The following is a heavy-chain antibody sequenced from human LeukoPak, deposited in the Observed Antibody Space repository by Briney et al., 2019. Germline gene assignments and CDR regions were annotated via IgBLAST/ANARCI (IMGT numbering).Heavy chain of an antibody. CDR1: GGSMSSRY. V-gene: IGHV4-59*11. CDR2: VYYSGTT. CDR3: ARDVARSGDLFGWFAP. D-gene: IGHD3-10*01. Sequence: SETLSLTCTVSGGSMSSRYWSWIRQPPGKGLEWIGYVYYSGTTNSNPSLKSRVTISVDTSKNQFSLNLRSVTAADTAVYYCARDVARSGDLFGWFAPWGQGTLVIVSS. J-gene: IGHJ5*02.